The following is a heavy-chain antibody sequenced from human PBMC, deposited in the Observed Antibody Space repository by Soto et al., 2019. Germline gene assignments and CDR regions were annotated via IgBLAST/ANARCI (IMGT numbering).Heavy chain of an antibody. D-gene: IGHD4-17*01. CDR2: IYYSGNT. CDR1: GGSISSGYYY. V-gene: IGHV4-30-4*01. Sequence: PSETLSLTCSVSGGSISSGYYYWSWIRQPPGKGLEWIGNIYYSGNTYYNPSLKSRVTISVDTSKNQFSLKLSSVTAADTAVYYCARGGSSTTVTTNFDYWGQGTLVTVSS. CDR3: ARGGSSTTVTTNFDY. J-gene: IGHJ4*02.